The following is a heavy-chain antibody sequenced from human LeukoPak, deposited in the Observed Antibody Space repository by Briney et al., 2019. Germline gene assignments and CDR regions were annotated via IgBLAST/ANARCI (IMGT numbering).Heavy chain of an antibody. CDR2: ISSSSSYI. Sequence: PGGSLRLSCAASGFTFSSYSMNWVRQAPGEGLEWVSSISSSSSYIYYADSVKGRFTISRDNAKNSLYLQMNSLRAEDTAVYYCARDGRWDYPFSSSYMDVWGKGTTVTVSS. CDR3: ARDGRWDYPFSSSYMDV. J-gene: IGHJ6*03. V-gene: IGHV3-21*01. CDR1: GFTFSSYS. D-gene: IGHD5-24*01.